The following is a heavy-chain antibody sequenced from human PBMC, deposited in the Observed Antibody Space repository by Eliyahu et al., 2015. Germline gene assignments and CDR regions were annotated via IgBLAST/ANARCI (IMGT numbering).Heavy chain of an antibody. Sequence: EVQLVESGGGLVXPGGSLRLXCXASGFPFTSYXXVWVRQAPGKGLEWVSSISSSSSNIYYADSVKGRFTISRDNAKNSLYLQINSLRPEDTAVYYCARMLVVVAAFDYWGQGTLVTVSS. J-gene: IGHJ4*02. CDR3: ARMLVVVAAFDY. D-gene: IGHD2-15*01. V-gene: IGHV3-21*01. CDR2: ISSSSSNI. CDR1: GFPFTSYX.